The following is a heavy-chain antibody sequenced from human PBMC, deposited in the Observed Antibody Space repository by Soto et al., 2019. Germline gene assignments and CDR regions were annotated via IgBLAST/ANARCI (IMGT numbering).Heavy chain of an antibody. J-gene: IGHJ4*02. CDR1: GYTFTSAA. CDR3: AREPPIYESSGYYPY. D-gene: IGHD3-22*01. CDR2: INAGNGNT. V-gene: IGHV1-3*01. Sequence: GASVKVSCKASGYTFTSAAMHWLRQAAGQRPEWMGWINAGNGNTKYSQKFQGRVTITRDTSASTAYMELSSLRSEDTAVYYCAREPPIYESSGYYPYWGQGTLVTVSS.